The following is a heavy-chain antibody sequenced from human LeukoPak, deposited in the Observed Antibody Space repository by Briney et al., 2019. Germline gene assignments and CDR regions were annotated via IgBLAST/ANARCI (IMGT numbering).Heavy chain of an antibody. CDR2: ISYSGST. CDR3: ARLQYYDSRGYYYGFDY. CDR1: GGSINRGNYL. J-gene: IGHJ4*02. V-gene: IGHV4-39*01. Sequence: SETLSLTCTVSGGSINRGNYLWGWICQPPGKGLEWIGSISYSGSTYYHPSLKSRVTMSVDTSKNQFSLKVRSVTAPDTAVYYCARLQYYDSRGYYYGFDYWGQGTLVTVSS. D-gene: IGHD3-22*01.